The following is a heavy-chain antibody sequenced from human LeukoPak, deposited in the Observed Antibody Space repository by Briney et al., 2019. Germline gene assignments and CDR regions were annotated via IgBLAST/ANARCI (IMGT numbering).Heavy chain of an antibody. Sequence: PSETLSLTCTVSGGTISSYYWSWIRQPAGKGLEWIGRIYTSGNTNYNTSLKSRVTISVDKSKNQFSLKLSSVTAADTAVYYCARGRGGASFDYWGQGTLVTVSS. V-gene: IGHV4-4*07. CDR3: ARGRGGASFDY. J-gene: IGHJ4*02. CDR1: GGTISSYY. CDR2: IYTSGNT. D-gene: IGHD5-24*01.